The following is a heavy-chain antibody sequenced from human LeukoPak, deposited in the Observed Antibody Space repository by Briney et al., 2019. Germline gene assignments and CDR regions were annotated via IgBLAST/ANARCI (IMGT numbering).Heavy chain of an antibody. Sequence: GGSLRLSCAAPGFTFSSYAMSWVRQAPGKGLEWVAVISYDGSNKYYADSVKGRFTISRDNSKNTLYLQMNSLRAEDTAVYYCAKSHASYSSGYYSDFDYWGQGTLVTVSS. CDR1: GFTFSSYA. J-gene: IGHJ4*02. CDR2: ISYDGSNK. D-gene: IGHD3-22*01. V-gene: IGHV3-30*18. CDR3: AKSHASYSSGYYSDFDY.